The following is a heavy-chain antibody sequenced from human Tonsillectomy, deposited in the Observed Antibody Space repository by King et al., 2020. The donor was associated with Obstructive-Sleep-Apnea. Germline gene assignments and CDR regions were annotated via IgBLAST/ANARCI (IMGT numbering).Heavy chain of an antibody. CDR1: GDSISSSY. J-gene: IGHJ4*02. CDR2: IYNSGTT. V-gene: IGHV4-4*07. D-gene: IGHD2-21*02. Sequence: QLQESGPGLVKASETLSLTCTVSGDSISSSYWSWIRQSAGKGLEWIGRIYNSGTTNYHPSLTSRVTMSVDTSKNQFFLKLTSVTAADTALYFCARGICGNGDCRGFDYWGQGTLVTVSS. CDR3: ARGICGNGDCRGFDY.